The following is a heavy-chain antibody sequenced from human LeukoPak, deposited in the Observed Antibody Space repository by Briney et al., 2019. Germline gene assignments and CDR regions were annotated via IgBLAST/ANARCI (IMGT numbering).Heavy chain of an antibody. CDR1: GLTVSHNY. V-gene: IGHV3-53*01. CDR2: IHTSGDT. CDR3: IVFGDSNH. Sequence: GGSLRLSCAASGLTVSHNYVSWVRQAPGKGLEWVSAIHTSGDTCYADSVKGRFTISRDTYKNKLYLQINSLRVEDTAVYYCIVFGDSNHWGQGTLVTVSS. D-gene: IGHD4-17*01. J-gene: IGHJ5*02.